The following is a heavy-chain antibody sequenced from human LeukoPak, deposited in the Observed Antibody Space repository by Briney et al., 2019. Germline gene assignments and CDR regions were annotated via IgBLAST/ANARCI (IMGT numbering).Heavy chain of an antibody. D-gene: IGHD4-17*01. CDR1: GGTFSSYA. Sequence: SVKVSCKASGGTFSSYAISWVRQAPGQGLEWMGRIIPIFGTANYAQKSQGRVTITTDESTSTAYMELSSLRSEDTAVYYCATWEYGDHLDPYAFDIWGQGTMVTVSS. CDR2: IIPIFGTA. V-gene: IGHV1-69*05. J-gene: IGHJ3*02. CDR3: ATWEYGDHLDPYAFDI.